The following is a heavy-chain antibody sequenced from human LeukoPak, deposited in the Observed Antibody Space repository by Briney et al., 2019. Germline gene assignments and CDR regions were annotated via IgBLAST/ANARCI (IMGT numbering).Heavy chain of an antibody. CDR2: IYHSGST. J-gene: IGHJ4*02. D-gene: IGHD4-17*01. CDR1: GGSISSGGYS. V-gene: IGHV4-30-2*01. Sequence: SETLSLTCAVSGGSISSGGYSWSWIRQPPGKGLEWIGYIYHSGSTYYNPSLKSRVTMSVDTSKNHFSLKLSPVTAADTGVYYCAGVAYGDYYFDYWGQGSLVTVSS. CDR3: AGVAYGDYYFDY.